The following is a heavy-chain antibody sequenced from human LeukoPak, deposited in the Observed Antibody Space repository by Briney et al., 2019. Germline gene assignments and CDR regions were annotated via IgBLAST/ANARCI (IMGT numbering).Heavy chain of an antibody. CDR2: INPNSGAT. D-gene: IGHD3-9*01. CDR1: GYILTGYY. Sequence: ASLKVSCKASGYILTGYYMHWVRQATGQGLDWIGWINPNSGATNYAQKFQGRVTMTRDTSISTAYMELSRLRSDDTAFYYCARSAPTLTYDILTGYLGYWGQGTLVTVSS. CDR3: ARSAPTLTYDILTGYLGY. J-gene: IGHJ4*02. V-gene: IGHV1-2*02.